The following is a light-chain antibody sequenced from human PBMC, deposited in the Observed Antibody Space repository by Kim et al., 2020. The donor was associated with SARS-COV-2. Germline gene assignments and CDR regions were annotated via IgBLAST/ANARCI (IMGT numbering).Light chain of an antibody. V-gene: IGKV1-5*03. CDR3: QQYNSYSTT. J-gene: IGKJ1*01. CDR1: QSISSW. CDR2: KAS. Sequence: ASVGDRVTITCRASQSISSWLAWYQQKPGKAPKRLIYKASSLESGVPSRFSGSGSGTEFTLTISSLQPDDFATYYCQQYNSYSTTFGQGTKVDIK.